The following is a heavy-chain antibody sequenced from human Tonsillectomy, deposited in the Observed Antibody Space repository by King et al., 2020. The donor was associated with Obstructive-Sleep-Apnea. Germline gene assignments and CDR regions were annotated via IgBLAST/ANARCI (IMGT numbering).Heavy chain of an antibody. CDR1: GFIFDDYA. J-gene: IGHJ6*02. Sequence: VQLVESGGGLVQPGRSLRLSCAASGFIFDDYAMHWVRQAPGKGLEWVSGISWNSGSIGYADSVKGRFTISRDNAKNSLYLQMNSLRAQDTALYYCARAAAGTIGYYGMDVWGQGTTVTVSS. D-gene: IGHD6-13*01. CDR3: ARAAAGTIGYYGMDV. CDR2: ISWNSGSI. V-gene: IGHV3-9*01.